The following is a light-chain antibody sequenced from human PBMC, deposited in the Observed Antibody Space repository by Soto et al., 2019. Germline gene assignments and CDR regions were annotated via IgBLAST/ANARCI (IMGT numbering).Light chain of an antibody. CDR3: QKYHGAPI. CDR1: QSINIY. J-gene: IGKJ5*01. Sequence: DIQMTQSPSSLSASVGDSVTITCRASQSINIYLSWYQQKPGKAPKLLINVASTLQGGVPSRFSGSGSGTDFTLTISSLQPEDVATYYCQKYHGAPIFGQGTRLEIK. CDR2: VAS. V-gene: IGKV1-39*01.